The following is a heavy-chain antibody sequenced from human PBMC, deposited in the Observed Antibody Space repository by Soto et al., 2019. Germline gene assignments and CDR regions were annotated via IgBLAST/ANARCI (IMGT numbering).Heavy chain of an antibody. J-gene: IGHJ3*02. Sequence: GGSLRLSCAASGFTFSSYAMSWVRQAPGKGLEWVSAISGSGGSTYYADSVKGRFTISRDNSKNTLYLQINSLRAEDTAVYYCAKTQGGNRAFDIWGQGTMVTVSS. CDR1: GFTFSSYA. V-gene: IGHV3-23*01. CDR2: ISGSGGST. D-gene: IGHD3-16*01. CDR3: AKTQGGNRAFDI.